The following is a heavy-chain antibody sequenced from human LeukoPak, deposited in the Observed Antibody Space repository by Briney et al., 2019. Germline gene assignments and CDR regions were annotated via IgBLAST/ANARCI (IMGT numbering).Heavy chain of an antibody. D-gene: IGHD2-21*02. CDR2: IYYSGST. J-gene: IGHJ5*02. CDR3: AASREDCDGDCPNWFDP. CDR1: GGSISSSSYY. V-gene: IGHV4-39*07. Sequence: SSETLSLTCTVSGGSISSSSYYWGWIRQPPGKGLEWIGSIYYSGSTNHNPSLKGRVTTSVDTSKNQFSLELSFVTAADTAVYYCAASREDCDGDCPNWFDPWGQGALVTVSS.